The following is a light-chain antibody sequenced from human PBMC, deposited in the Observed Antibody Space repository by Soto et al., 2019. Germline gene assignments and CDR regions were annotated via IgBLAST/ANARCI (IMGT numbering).Light chain of an antibody. CDR2: NAS. Sequence: EIVLTQSPATLSLSPGERATLSCRAGQSVSRNLAWYQQTRGQAPRLLMFNASTRATGIPARFSGSGSGTDFTLTISSLQSEDSAIYYCQQYNNWPRTFGQGTKVDIK. V-gene: IGKV3-15*01. J-gene: IGKJ1*01. CDR1: QSVSRN. CDR3: QQYNNWPRT.